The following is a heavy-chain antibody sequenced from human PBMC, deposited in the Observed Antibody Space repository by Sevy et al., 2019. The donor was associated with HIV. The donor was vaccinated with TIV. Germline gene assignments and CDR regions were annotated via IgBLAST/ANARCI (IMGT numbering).Heavy chain of an antibody. D-gene: IGHD2-15*01. CDR3: ARVPLYDDPWYCDH. V-gene: IGHV3-7*01. J-gene: IGHJ4*01. Sequence: GGSLRLSCVASGFSFSWYWMSWVRQTPEKGLEWVANIKQDGSEKNYVDSVKGRFTISRDNAKNSLFLQLNSLRAEDTAVYYCARVPLYDDPWYCDHWGQGTLVTVSS. CDR2: IKQDGSEK. CDR1: GFSFSWYW.